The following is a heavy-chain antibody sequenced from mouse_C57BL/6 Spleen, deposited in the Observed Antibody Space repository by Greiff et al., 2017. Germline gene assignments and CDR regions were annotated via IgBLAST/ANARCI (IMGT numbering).Heavy chain of an antibody. CDR1: GYTFTSYW. V-gene: IGHV1-52*01. CDR3: ASDGNYGGYAMDY. J-gene: IGHJ4*01. D-gene: IGHD2-1*01. CDR2: IDPSDSET. Sequence: QVQLQQPGAELVRPGSSVKLSCKASGYTFTSYWMHWVKQRPIQGLEWIGNIDPSDSETHYNQKFKDKATLTVDKSSSTAYMQLSSLTSEDSAVYYCASDGNYGGYAMDYWGQGTSVTVYS.